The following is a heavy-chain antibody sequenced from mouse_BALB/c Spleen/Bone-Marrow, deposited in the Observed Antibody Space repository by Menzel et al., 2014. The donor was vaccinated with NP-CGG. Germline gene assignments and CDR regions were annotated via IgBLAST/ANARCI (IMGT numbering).Heavy chain of an antibody. J-gene: IGHJ4*01. D-gene: IGHD2-3*01. Sequence: VQLQQSGAGLVKPGASVKLSCTASGFNIKDTYMHWVKQRPEQGLEWIGRIDPANGNTKYDPKFQGKATITADTSSNTAYLQLSSLTSEDTAVYYCARGLLQYYYAMDYWGQGTSVTVSS. CDR2: IDPANGNT. V-gene: IGHV14-3*02. CDR1: GFNIKDTY. CDR3: ARGLLQYYYAMDY.